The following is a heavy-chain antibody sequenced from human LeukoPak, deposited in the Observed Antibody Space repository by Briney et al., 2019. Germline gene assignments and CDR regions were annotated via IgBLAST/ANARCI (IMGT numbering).Heavy chain of an antibody. CDR3: AKECDYSPGHKFDL. Sequence: GGSLRLSCAASGFSFNNYLMSWVRQAPGKGLEWVSVLFTGGGRTLYADSVKGRFTISGDTSRTTLYLQMNGLRAEDTAVYYCAKECDYSPGHKFDLWGQGTLVTVSS. CDR1: GFSFNNYL. V-gene: IGHV3-23*01. CDR2: LFTGGGRT. D-gene: IGHD3-10*01. J-gene: IGHJ4*02.